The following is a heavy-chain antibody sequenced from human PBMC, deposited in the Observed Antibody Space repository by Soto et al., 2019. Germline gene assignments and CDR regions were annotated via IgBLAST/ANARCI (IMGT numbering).Heavy chain of an antibody. CDR3: AKALSSSSSYNWFDP. J-gene: IGHJ5*02. CDR2: ISGSGGST. V-gene: IGHV3-23*01. D-gene: IGHD6-13*01. CDR1: GFAFSSYA. Sequence: GGSLRLSCAASGFAFSSYAMSWVRQAPGKGLEWVSAISGSGGSTYYADSVKGRFTISRDNSKNTLYLQMNSLRAEDTAVYYCAKALSSSSSYNWFDPWGQGTLVTVSS.